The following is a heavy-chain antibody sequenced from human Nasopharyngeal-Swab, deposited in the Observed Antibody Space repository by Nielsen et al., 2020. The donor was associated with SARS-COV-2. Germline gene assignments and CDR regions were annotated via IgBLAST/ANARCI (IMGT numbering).Heavy chain of an antibody. D-gene: IGHD6-13*01. CDR1: GYTFTSYA. V-gene: IGHV1-3*01. Sequence: VKVSCKASGYTFTSYAMHWVRQAPGQRLEWMGWINAGNGNTKYSQKFQGRVTITRDTSASTAYMELSSLRSEDTAVYYCARGIAAAGTIDYWGQGTLVTVSS. CDR3: ARGIAAAGTIDY. CDR2: INAGNGNT. J-gene: IGHJ4*02.